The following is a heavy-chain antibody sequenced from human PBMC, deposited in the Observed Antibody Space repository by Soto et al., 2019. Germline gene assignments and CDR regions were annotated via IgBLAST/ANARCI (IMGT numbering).Heavy chain of an antibody. D-gene: IGHD6-19*01. J-gene: IGHJ4*02. CDR3: TRNGGWNFDH. Sequence: QVQLQESGPGLVKPSGTLSLTCAVSGGSISGGEWWSWVRQPPGKGLEWIGEIHHSGSTGYNPSLKSRVTISVDKSKNQSYLKLSSVTAADTAVYYCTRNGGWNFDHWGQGTLVTVSS. V-gene: IGHV4-4*02. CDR2: IHHSGST. CDR1: GGSISGGEW.